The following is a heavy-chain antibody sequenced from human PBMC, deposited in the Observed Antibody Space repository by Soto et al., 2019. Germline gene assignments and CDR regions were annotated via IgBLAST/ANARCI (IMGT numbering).Heavy chain of an antibody. CDR1: GGSISSGGYS. CDR2: VYHSGST. J-gene: IGHJ4*02. V-gene: IGHV4-30-2*01. Sequence: TLSLTCAVSGGSISSGGYSWSWIRQPLGKGLEWIGYVYHSGSTYYNPSLKSRVTISVDRSKNQFSLKLSSVTAADTAVYYCASGLVTTLHYWGQGTLVTVSS. CDR3: ASGLVTTLHY. D-gene: IGHD4-17*01.